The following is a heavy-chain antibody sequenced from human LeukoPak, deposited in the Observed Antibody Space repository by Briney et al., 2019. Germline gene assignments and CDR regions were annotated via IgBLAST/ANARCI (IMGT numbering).Heavy chain of an antibody. Sequence: GGSLRLSCAASGFTFSNYWMYWVRRAPGKGLVWVSRINPDGSSTSYADSLKGRFTISRDNAKNTLYLQMNSLRAEDTAVYNCTKGSLGAFDIWGQGTVVTVSS. D-gene: IGHD1-26*01. CDR2: INPDGSST. V-gene: IGHV3-74*01. CDR1: GFTFSNYW. CDR3: TKGSLGAFDI. J-gene: IGHJ3*02.